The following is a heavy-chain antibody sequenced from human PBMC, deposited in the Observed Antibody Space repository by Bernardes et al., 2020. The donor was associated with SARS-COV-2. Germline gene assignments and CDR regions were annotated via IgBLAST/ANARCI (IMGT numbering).Heavy chain of an antibody. D-gene: IGHD6-19*01. CDR1: GFTFSGYW. J-gene: IGHJ4*02. Sequence: GGSLRLSCAASGFTFSGYWMHWVRQVPGKGLVWVSRIDTDGSDTVYADSVKGRFTISRDNAKNTLYLQMNSLRAEDTAVYYCVRVKGLTNAGDFWGQGTLVTVSS. CDR2: IDTDGSDT. CDR3: VRVKGLTNAGDF. V-gene: IGHV3-74*01.